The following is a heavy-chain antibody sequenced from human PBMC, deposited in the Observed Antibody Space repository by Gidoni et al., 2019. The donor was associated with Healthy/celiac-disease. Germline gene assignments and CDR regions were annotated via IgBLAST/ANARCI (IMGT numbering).Heavy chain of an antibody. CDR1: GFTFSSYS. CDR2: ISRRSSYI. Sequence: EVQLVASGGGLVKPGGSLRLSCAASGFTFSSYSMNWVRQAPGKGLEWVSSISRRSSYIYYADSVKGRFTISRDNAKNSLYLKMNSLRAEDTAVYYCARGQGSPRTAMVTLFDYWGQGTLVTVSS. J-gene: IGHJ4*02. CDR3: ARGQGSPRTAMVTLFDY. D-gene: IGHD5-18*01. V-gene: IGHV3-21*01.